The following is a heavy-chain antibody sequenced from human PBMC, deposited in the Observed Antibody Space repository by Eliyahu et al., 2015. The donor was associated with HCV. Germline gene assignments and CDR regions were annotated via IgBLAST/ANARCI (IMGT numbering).Heavy chain of an antibody. CDR2: IXYTGTX. Sequence: QLLLQESGPGLVKPSETLSLTCTVSGGSTSSPTYYXXXIRQTPGKGLEWIGAIXYTGTXSYNPSLKSRVTISVDTSKNQFSLKLTSVTAADTAVYYCARTRDLTYYDSSGSYQSTYYFDYWGQGTLATVSS. V-gene: IGHV4-39*01. CDR3: ARTRDLTYYDSSGSYQSTYYFDY. D-gene: IGHD3-22*01. J-gene: IGHJ4*02. CDR1: GGSTSSPTYY.